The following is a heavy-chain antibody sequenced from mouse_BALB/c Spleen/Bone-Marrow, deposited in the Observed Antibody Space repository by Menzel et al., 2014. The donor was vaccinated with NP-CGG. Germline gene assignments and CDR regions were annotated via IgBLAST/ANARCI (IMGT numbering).Heavy chain of an antibody. CDR3: ARNLLLRRAMDY. V-gene: IGHV2-2*02. Sequence: VKLQESGPGLVQPSQSLSITCTVSGFSLTSYGVHWVRQSPGKGLEWLGVIWSGGSTDYNAAFISRLSISKDNSKSQVFLKMNSLQANDTAIYYCARNLLLRRAMDYWGQGTSVTVSS. CDR2: IWSGGST. CDR1: GFSLTSYG. J-gene: IGHJ4*01. D-gene: IGHD1-1*01.